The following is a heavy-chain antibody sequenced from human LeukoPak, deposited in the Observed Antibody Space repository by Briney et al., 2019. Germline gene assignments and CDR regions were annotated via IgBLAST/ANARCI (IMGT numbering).Heavy chain of an antibody. V-gene: IGHV3-74*01. J-gene: IGHJ5*02. CDR2: INSDGRSR. CDR3: ARVGCSGGSCYSGRGPFDP. Sequence: GGSLRLSCAASGFTFSNYWMHWVRQAPGKGLVWVSRINSDGRSRGYADSVKGRFTISRENARSTVFLQMNSLTAEDTGVYYCARVGCSGGSCYSGRGPFDPWGQGTLVTVSS. CDR1: GFTFSNYW. D-gene: IGHD2-15*01.